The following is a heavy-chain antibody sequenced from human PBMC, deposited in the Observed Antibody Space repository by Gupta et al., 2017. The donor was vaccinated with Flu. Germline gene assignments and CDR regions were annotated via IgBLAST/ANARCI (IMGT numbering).Heavy chain of an antibody. CDR2: IYYSGST. CDR3: ARLVSGADP. D-gene: IGHD7-27*01. Sequence: QVQLQESGPGLVKPSETLSLTCTVSGGSISSYYWSWIRQPPGKGLEWIGYIYYSGSTNYNPSLKSRVTISVDTSKNQFSLKLSSVTAADTAVYYCARLVSGADPWGQGTLVTVSS. V-gene: IGHV4-59*08. CDR1: GGSISSYY. J-gene: IGHJ5*02.